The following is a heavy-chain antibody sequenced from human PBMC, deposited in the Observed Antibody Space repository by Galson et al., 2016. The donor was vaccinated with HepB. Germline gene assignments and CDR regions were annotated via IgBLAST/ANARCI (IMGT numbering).Heavy chain of an antibody. CDR2: ISSSGNAI. Sequence: SLRLSCAASGFTFSDYYLTWIRQAPGKGLEWVSYISSSGNAIYYADSVKGRFTISRDNAKNSLYLQMSSLRADDTAVYYCASGPSKSYYYYGLDAWGQGTTVAVSS. V-gene: IGHV3-11*01. CDR3: ASGPSKSYYYYGLDA. J-gene: IGHJ6*02. CDR1: GFTFSDYY.